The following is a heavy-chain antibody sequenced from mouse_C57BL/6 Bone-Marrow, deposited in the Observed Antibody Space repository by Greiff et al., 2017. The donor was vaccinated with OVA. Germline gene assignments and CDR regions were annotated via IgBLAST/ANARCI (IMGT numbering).Heavy chain of an antibody. Sequence: EVQRVESGPVLVKPGASVKMSCKASGYTFTDYYMNWVKQSHGKSLEWIGVINPYNGGTSYNQKFKGKATLTVDKSSSTAYMELNSLTSEDSAVYYCAREDDYDYWGQGTTLTVSS. V-gene: IGHV1-19*01. D-gene: IGHD2-4*01. CDR2: INPYNGGT. CDR3: AREDDYDY. CDR1: GYTFTDYY. J-gene: IGHJ2*01.